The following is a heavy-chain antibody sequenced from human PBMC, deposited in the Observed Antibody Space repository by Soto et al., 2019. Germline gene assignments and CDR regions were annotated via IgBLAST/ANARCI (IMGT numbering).Heavy chain of an antibody. D-gene: IGHD2-2*02. CDR2: INPNSSGT. Sequence: ASVKVSCKASGYTFTGYYMHWVRQAPGQGLEWMGWINPNSSGTNYAQKFQGRVTMARDTSISTAYMELSRLRSDDTAVYYCAREEVVVVPAAIRYYYYYYGMDVCGQGTTVTVSS. V-gene: IGHV1-2*02. CDR3: AREEVVVVPAAIRYYYYYYGMDV. CDR1: GYTFTGYY. J-gene: IGHJ6*02.